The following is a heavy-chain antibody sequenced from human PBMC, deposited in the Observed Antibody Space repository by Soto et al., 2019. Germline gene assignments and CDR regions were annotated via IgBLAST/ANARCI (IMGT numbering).Heavy chain of an antibody. CDR3: ARYSGYEGLRFDP. D-gene: IGHD5-12*01. V-gene: IGHV4-30-4*01. J-gene: IGHJ5*02. CDR2: MYYSGST. CDR1: GGPISSGDYY. Sequence: SETLSLTCTVSGGPISSGDYYWSWIRQPPGKGLEWIGYMYYSGSTYYNPSLKSRVTISVDTSKNQFSLKLSSVTAADTAVYYCARYSGYEGLRFDPWGQGTLVTVSS.